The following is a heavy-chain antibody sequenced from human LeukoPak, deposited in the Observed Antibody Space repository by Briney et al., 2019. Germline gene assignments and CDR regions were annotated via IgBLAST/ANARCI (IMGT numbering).Heavy chain of an antibody. V-gene: IGHV4-59*04. Sequence: PSETLSLTCTVSGGSISSYYWSWIRQPPGKGLEWIGYIYYSGSTYYDPSLKSRVTISVDTSKNQFSLKLSSVTAADTAVYYCARPDAVALHVDYWGQGTLVTVSS. CDR3: ARPDAVALHVDY. J-gene: IGHJ4*02. D-gene: IGHD6-19*01. CDR1: GGSISSYY. CDR2: IYYSGST.